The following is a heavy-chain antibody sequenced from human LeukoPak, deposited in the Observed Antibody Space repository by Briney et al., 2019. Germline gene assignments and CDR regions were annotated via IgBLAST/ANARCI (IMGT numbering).Heavy chain of an antibody. D-gene: IGHD6-13*01. J-gene: IGHJ5*02. CDR2: INPSVGST. CDR1: GYTFTSFY. Sequence: GASVKVSCKASGYTFTSFYVHWVRQAPGQGLEWMGIINPSVGSTTYAQKFQGRITVTRDTSTSTVYMELSSLRFEDTAVYCCAREKGIAAAGNWWFDPWGQGTLVTVSS. V-gene: IGHV1-46*01. CDR3: AREKGIAAAGNWWFDP.